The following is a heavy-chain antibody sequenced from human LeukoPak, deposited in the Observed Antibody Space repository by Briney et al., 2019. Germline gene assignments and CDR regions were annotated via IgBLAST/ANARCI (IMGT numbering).Heavy chain of an antibody. CDR2: IYISRNT. CDR1: GVSINNYY. Sequence: SETLSLTCTVSGVSINNYYWNWIRQPAGKGLEWIGRIYISRNTDYNPSLKSQVTMSVDTSKNQFSLMLSSVTAADTAVYYCARESRLRIGDGYDCDSWGQGILVTVSS. J-gene: IGHJ4*02. CDR3: ARESRLRIGDGYDCDS. D-gene: IGHD5-24*01. V-gene: IGHV4-4*07.